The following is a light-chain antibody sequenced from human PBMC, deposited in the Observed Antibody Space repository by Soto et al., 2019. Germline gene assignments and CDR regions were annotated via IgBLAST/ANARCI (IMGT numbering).Light chain of an antibody. CDR1: GSVSSN. Sequence: EIVMTQSPATLAVSPGERATRSCRASGSVSSNVAWYTQKPGQAPRLLIYAASTRATGIPARFSGRRSGTEITLPISSLQSGDFAVYCCQTYNNRPPWKCGQAPK. CDR3: QTYNNRPPWK. V-gene: IGKV3-15*01. CDR2: AAS. J-gene: IGKJ1*01.